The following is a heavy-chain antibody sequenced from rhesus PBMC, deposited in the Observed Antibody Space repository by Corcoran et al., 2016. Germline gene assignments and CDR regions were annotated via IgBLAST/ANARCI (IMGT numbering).Heavy chain of an antibody. Sequence: QVKLQESGPGLVKPSETLSPNCAVSGGSISSSNNWWNWIRQPPERGLEWSGNLAGSSGTTYYNPSLKSRLTISKDTSKNQFSLKLSSVTAADTAVYYCASEFVYWGQGVLVTVSS. J-gene: IGHJ4*01. V-gene: IGHV4S19*01. CDR2: LAGSSGTT. CDR1: GGSISSSNNW. CDR3: ASEFVY.